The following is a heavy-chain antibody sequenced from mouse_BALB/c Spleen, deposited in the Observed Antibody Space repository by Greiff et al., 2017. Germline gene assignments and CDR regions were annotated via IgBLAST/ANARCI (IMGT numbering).Heavy chain of an antibody. J-gene: IGHJ4*01. CDR1: GFSLTDYG. CDR3: AKQYGSSYYAMDY. Sequence: VQLKESGPGLVAPSQSLSITCTVSGFSLTDYGVSWIRQTPGKGLEWLGVIWGGGSTYYNSALKSRLSISKDNSKSHVFLKMNSLQTDDTAMYYCAKQYGSSYYAMDYWGQGTSVTVSS. CDR2: IWGGGST. D-gene: IGHD1-1*01. V-gene: IGHV2-6-5*01.